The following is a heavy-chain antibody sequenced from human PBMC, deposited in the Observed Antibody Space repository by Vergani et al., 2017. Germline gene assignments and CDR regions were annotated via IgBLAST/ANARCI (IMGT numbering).Heavy chain of an antibody. V-gene: IGHV3-13*01. CDR1: GFTVSNYD. D-gene: IGHD4-17*01. CDR2: IATAGDT. J-gene: IGHJ4*02. Sequence: EVQLVESGGGLVQPGGSLRLSCAASGFTVSNYDMHWVRQVLGKGLEWVSGIATAGDTYYPGSVKGRFTISRENAKNSLYLHMNSLRAGDTAVYYYARGGRYGDYDHPFDYWGQGTLVTVSS. CDR3: ARGGRYGDYDHPFDY.